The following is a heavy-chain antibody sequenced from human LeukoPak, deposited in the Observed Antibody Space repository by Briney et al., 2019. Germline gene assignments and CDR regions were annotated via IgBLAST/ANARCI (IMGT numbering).Heavy chain of an antibody. CDR3: AKGDVDIVPTAYYYGMDV. Sequence: GGSLRLSCAASGFTFSNFGMHWVRQAPGKGLEWVAVISYHGSYKYYADSVKGRFTISRDNSKNTLYLQMNSLRTEDSAVYYCAKGDVDIVPTAYYYGMDVWGQGATVTVSS. J-gene: IGHJ6*02. CDR1: GFTFSNFG. V-gene: IGHV3-30*18. D-gene: IGHD5-12*01. CDR2: ISYHGSYK.